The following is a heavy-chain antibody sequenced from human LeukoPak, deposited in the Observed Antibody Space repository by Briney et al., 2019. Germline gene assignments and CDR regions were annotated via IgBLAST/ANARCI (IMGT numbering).Heavy chain of an antibody. V-gene: IGHV1-3*01. CDR2: IVVGNGNT. D-gene: IGHD3-10*01. CDR3: ARKDYFGSGVYFLDY. J-gene: IGHJ4*02. Sequence: ASVKVSCKASGYTFTKYPIHWVRQVPGQRPEWMGWIVVGNGNTKYSQKFQGRVTITRDTSASTAYMELSSLRSEDTALYYCARKDYFGSGVYFLDYWGQGTLVTVSS. CDR1: GYTFTKYP.